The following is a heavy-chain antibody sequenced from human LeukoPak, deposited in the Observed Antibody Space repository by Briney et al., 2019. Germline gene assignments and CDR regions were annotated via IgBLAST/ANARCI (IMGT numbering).Heavy chain of an antibody. CDR3: ARDSGYCSSTGCYVHYFDY. J-gene: IGHJ4*02. CDR1: VFTFSNAW. Sequence: PGGSLRLSCAASVFTFSNAWMSWVRQAPGKGLEWVSAISGSGGSTYYADSVKGRFTISRDNSKNTLYLQMNSLRAEDTAVYYCARDSGYCSSTGCYVHYFDYWGQGTLVTVSS. CDR2: ISGSGGST. D-gene: IGHD2-2*01. V-gene: IGHV3-23*01.